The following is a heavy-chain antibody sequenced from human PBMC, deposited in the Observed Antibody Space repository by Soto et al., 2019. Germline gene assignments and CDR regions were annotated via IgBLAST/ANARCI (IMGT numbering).Heavy chain of an antibody. D-gene: IGHD6-19*01. V-gene: IGHV1-18*01. J-gene: IGHJ4*02. Sequence: QVQLVQSGAEVKKPGASVKVSCKASGYTFTSYGLSWVRQAPGQGLEWMGWISVCNGNTNYSQKFKGRLTMTTDTSTSTADMELKSPRYDDTALYYCARALYTSGRLLAYWGWGSLVTVS. CDR1: GYTFTSYG. CDR3: ARALYTSGRLLAY. CDR2: ISVCNGNT.